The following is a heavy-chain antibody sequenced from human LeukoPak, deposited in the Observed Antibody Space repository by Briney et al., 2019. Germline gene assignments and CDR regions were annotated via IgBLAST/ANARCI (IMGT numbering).Heavy chain of an antibody. CDR3: ARDPAAAKFDP. CDR2: ISSSGSTI. J-gene: IGHJ5*02. V-gene: IGHV3-11*04. D-gene: IGHD6-13*01. CDR1: GFTFSDYY. Sequence: GGSLRLSCAASGFTFSDYYMSWIRQAPGKGLEWVSYISSSGSTIYYADSVKGRFTIPRDNAKNSLYLQMNSLRAEDTAVYYCARDPAAAKFDPWGQGTLVTVSS.